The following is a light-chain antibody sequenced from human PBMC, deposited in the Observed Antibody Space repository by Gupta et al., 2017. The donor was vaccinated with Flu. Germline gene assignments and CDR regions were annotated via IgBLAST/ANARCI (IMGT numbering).Light chain of an antibody. V-gene: IGLV2-14*01. CDR3: SAYASSSAVL. Sequence: QSALTQPASVSGSPGQSITISCTGTSSDVGGYKYVSWYQQHPGKAPKLMIYEVRNRPSGVSDRFSGSKSGNTASLTISGRQAEDEADYYCSAYASSSAVLFGGGTKVTVL. CDR1: SSDVGGYKY. J-gene: IGLJ2*01. CDR2: EVR.